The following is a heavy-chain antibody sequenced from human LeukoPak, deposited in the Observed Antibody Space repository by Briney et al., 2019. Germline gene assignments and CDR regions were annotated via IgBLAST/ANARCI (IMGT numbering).Heavy chain of an antibody. J-gene: IGHJ6*03. V-gene: IGHV1-18*01. D-gene: IGHD2-2*01. CDR1: GYTFTSYG. Sequence: GASVKVSCKASGYTFTSYGISWVRQAPGQGLEWMGWISAYNGNTNYAQKLQGRVTMTTDTSTSTAYMELRSLRSDDTAVYYCARDFRGIVVVPAAPREIYYYYYMDVWGKGTTVTVSS. CDR2: ISAYNGNT. CDR3: ARDFRGIVVVPAAPREIYYYYYMDV.